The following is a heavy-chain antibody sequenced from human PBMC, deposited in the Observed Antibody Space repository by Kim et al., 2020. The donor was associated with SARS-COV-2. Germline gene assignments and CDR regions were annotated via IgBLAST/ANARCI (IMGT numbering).Heavy chain of an antibody. Sequence: SETLSLTCTVSGGSISSSSYYWGWIRQPPGKGLEWIGSIYYSGSTYYNPSLKSRVTISVDTSKNQFSLKLSSVTAADTAVYYCRLGYYYGMDVWGQGTTVTVSS. D-gene: IGHD1-26*01. CDR3: RLGYYYGMDV. V-gene: IGHV4-39*01. CDR2: IYYSGST. J-gene: IGHJ6*02. CDR1: GGSISSSSYY.